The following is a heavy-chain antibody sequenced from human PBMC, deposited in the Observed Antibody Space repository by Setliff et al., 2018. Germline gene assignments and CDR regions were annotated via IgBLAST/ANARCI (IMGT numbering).Heavy chain of an antibody. CDR3: ASATGY. Sequence: PGGSLRLSCGASGFTFRKYWMYWVRQVPGKGLVWVSRISPDGTITNYADSVKGRFTISRDNAKTSLYLLMNSLRADDTAVYFCASATGYWGQGILVTVSS. V-gene: IGHV3-74*01. CDR2: ISPDGTIT. CDR1: GFTFRKYW. J-gene: IGHJ4*02.